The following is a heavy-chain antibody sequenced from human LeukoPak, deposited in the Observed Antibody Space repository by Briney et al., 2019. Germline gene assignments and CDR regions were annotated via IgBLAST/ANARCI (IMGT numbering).Heavy chain of an antibody. Sequence: ASVKVSCKASGYSFTNYDINWVRQATGQGLEWMGWMNPNSGNTGYAQKFQDRVTMTRNTSISTAYMELSSLRSEDTAVYYCARGLRADYSKYYYYMDVWGKGTTVTISS. J-gene: IGHJ6*03. CDR2: MNPNSGNT. CDR1: GYSFTNYD. V-gene: IGHV1-8*02. CDR3: ARGLRADYSKYYYYMDV. D-gene: IGHD4-11*01.